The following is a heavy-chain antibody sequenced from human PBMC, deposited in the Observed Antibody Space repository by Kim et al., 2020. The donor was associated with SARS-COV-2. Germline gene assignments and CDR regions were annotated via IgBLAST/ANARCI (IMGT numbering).Heavy chain of an antibody. Sequence: GESLKISCEGSGDSFSSYWIAWVRQMPGKGLEWMGIIYPGDSDTRYSPSFQGQVTISVDKSITTAYLQWSSLKASDSGMYYCARSARGSYGPGTYSSYFYYGMHVWGQGTTVIVSS. J-gene: IGHJ6*02. CDR1: GDSFSSYW. CDR3: ARSARGSYGPGTYSSYFYYGMHV. CDR2: IYPGDSDT. V-gene: IGHV5-51*01. D-gene: IGHD3-16*01.